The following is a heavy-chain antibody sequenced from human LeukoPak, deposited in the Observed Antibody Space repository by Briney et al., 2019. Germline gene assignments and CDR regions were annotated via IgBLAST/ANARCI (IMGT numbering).Heavy chain of an antibody. CDR1: GGSISSSSYY. D-gene: IGHD5-18*01. J-gene: IGHJ4*02. CDR2: IYYSGST. V-gene: IGHV4-39*01. CDR3: ASRIQLWDPLDY. Sequence: SETLSLTCTVSGGSISSSSYYWGWIRQPPGKGLEWIGSIYYSGSTYYNPSLKSRVTISVDTSKNQFSLKLSSVTAADTAVYYCASRIQLWDPLDYWGQGTLVTVSS.